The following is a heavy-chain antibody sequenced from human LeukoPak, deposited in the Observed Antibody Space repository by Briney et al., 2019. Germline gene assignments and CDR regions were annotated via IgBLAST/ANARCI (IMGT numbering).Heavy chain of an antibody. Sequence: PAGSLRLSCAASGFSFNGFEMNWVRQGPGKGLEWVSLISSSGSDMFYADSVRGRFTVSRDNGKNALFLQMTSLRVEDTGVYYCARERPLVGALDLWGQGTVVTVSS. D-gene: IGHD2-15*01. CDR3: ARERPLVGALDL. V-gene: IGHV3-48*03. J-gene: IGHJ5*02. CDR1: GFSFNGFE. CDR2: ISSSGSDM.